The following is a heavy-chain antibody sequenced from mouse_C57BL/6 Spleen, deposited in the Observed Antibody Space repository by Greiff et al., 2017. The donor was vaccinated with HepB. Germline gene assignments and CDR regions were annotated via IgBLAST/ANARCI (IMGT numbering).Heavy chain of an antibody. Sequence: VQLKESGPELVKPGASVKISCKASGYTFTDYYMNWVKQSHGKSLEWIGDINPNNGGTSYNQKFKGKATLTVDKSSSTAYMELRSLTSEDSAVYYCARSDYRRDYFDYWGQGTTLTVSS. CDR3: ARSDYRRDYFDY. J-gene: IGHJ2*01. D-gene: IGHD2-14*01. CDR2: INPNNGGT. CDR1: GYTFTDYY. V-gene: IGHV1-26*01.